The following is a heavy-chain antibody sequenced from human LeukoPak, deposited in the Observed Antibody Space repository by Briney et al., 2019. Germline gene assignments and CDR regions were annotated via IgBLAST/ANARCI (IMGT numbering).Heavy chain of an antibody. CDR3: ARGAYSSSSYYFDY. D-gene: IGHD6-6*01. CDR2: INPNSGGT. V-gene: IGHV1-2*02. CDR1: GYTFTSYG. J-gene: IGHJ4*02. Sequence: ASVKVSCKASGYTFTSYGISWVRQAPGQGLEWMGWINPNSGGTNYAQKFQGRVTMTRDTSISTAYMELSRLRSDDTAVYYCARGAYSSSSYYFDYWGQGTLVTVSS.